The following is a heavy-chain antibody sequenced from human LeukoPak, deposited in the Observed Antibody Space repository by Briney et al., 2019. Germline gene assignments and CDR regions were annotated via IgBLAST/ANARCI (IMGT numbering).Heavy chain of an antibody. CDR2: VLNTGTT. Sequence: SETLSLTCTVSGASITSWYWIWPRKPAGKRLEWIGRVLNTGTTNYNPSLKSRVTMSLDTSKSQISLSMKSVTAADTAVYYCATGSGDFDHWGHGTRVTISS. V-gene: IGHV4-4*07. CDR3: ATGSGDFDH. D-gene: IGHD1-1*01. J-gene: IGHJ4*01. CDR1: GASITSWY.